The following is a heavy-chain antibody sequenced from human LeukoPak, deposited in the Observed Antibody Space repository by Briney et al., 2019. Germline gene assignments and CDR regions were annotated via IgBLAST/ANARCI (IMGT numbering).Heavy chain of an antibody. CDR2: IYVGGDS. CDR1: GFTVSNSY. CDR3: ARGGDSSAWNFFDY. J-gene: IGHJ4*02. D-gene: IGHD6-19*01. Sequence: GGSLRHSCAVFGFTVSNSYLSWVRQAPGKGLEWVSIIYVGGDSYYTDSVKGRFTISRDNSRNTLDLQMNSLRADDTAVYYCARGGDSSAWNFFDYWGQGTLVTVSS. V-gene: IGHV3-53*01.